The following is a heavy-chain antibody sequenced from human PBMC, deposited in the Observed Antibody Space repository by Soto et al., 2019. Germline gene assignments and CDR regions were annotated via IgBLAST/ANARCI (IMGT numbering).Heavy chain of an antibody. J-gene: IGHJ4*02. CDR2: IYPGDSET. V-gene: IGHV5-51*01. CDR3: ARLGGFRRLFDY. D-gene: IGHD3-16*01. CDR1: GYRFTSDW. Sequence: GESLKISCKGSGYRFTSDWIVWVRQMPGKGLEWMGVIYPGDSETRYSPSFQGQVTISADKSIDTAYLQWSSLKASDTAMYYCARLGGFRRLFDYWGQGTLVTVS.